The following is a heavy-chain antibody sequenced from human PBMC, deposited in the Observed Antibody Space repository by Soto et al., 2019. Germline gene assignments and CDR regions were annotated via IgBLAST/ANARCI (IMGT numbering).Heavy chain of an antibody. Sequence: ASVKVSCKASGYTFTSYGISWVRQAPGQGLEWMGWTSAYNGNTNYAQKLQGRVTMTTDTSTSTAYMELRSLRSDDTAVYYCARHREDYDILTGYYDYWGQGTLVTVSS. CDR3: ARHREDYDILTGYYDY. CDR2: TSAYNGNT. CDR1: GYTFTSYG. V-gene: IGHV1-18*01. D-gene: IGHD3-9*01. J-gene: IGHJ4*02.